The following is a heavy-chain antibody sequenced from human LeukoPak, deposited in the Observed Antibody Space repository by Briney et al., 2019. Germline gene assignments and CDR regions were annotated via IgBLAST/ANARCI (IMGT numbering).Heavy chain of an antibody. CDR2: IDPSDSYT. Sequence: KPGESLKISCKGSGYSFTSYWIGWVRQMPGKGLEWMGRIDPSDSYTNYSPSFQGHVTISADKSISTAYLQWSSLKASDTAMYYCARCNPDALYSYGPGFDPWGQGTLVTVSS. CDR1: GYSFTSYW. V-gene: IGHV5-10-1*01. J-gene: IGHJ5*02. D-gene: IGHD5-18*01. CDR3: ARCNPDALYSYGPGFDP.